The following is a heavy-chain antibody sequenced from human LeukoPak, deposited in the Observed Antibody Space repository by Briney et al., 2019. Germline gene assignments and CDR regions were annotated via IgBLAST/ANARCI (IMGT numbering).Heavy chain of an antibody. CDR1: GGSISSYY. D-gene: IGHD3-3*01. Sequence: SETLSLTCTVSGGSISSYYWSWIRQPPGKGLEWIGYIYYSGSTNYNPSLKSRVTISVDTSKNQFSLKLSSVTAADTAVYYCARASYHDFWGGYYYYGMDVWGQGTTVTVSS. J-gene: IGHJ6*02. CDR3: ARASYHDFWGGYYYYGMDV. CDR2: IYYSGST. V-gene: IGHV4-59*01.